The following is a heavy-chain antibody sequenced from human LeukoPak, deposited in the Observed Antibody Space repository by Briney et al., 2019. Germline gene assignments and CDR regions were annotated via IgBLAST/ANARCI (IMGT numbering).Heavy chain of an antibody. CDR2: ISGSGGST. V-gene: IGHV3-23*01. CDR3: AIGGYCSGGSCHPFDY. Sequence: SGGSLTLSCAASGFTFSSYAMSWVRQAPGKGLEWVSAISGSGGSTYYADSVKGRFTISRDNSKNTLYLQMNSLRAEDTAVYYCAIGGYCSGGSCHPFDYWGQGTLVTVSS. CDR1: GFTFSSYA. J-gene: IGHJ4*02. D-gene: IGHD2-15*01.